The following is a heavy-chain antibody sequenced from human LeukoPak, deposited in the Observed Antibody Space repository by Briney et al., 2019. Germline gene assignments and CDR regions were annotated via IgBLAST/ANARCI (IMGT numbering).Heavy chain of an antibody. CDR1: GFTFSNYW. V-gene: IGHV3-7*01. Sequence: GGSLRLSWAASGFTFSNYWMSWVRQAPGKGLEWVANIKQDGSEKYYVDSVKGRFTISRDNAKNSLYLQMNSLRAEDTAVYYCAREQLVCDYWGQGTLVTVSS. CDR3: AREQLVCDY. J-gene: IGHJ4*02. D-gene: IGHD6-13*01. CDR2: IKQDGSEK.